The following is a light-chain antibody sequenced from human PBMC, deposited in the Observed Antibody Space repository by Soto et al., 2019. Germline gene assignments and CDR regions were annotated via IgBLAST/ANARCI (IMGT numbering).Light chain of an antibody. CDR2: GAS. V-gene: IGKV1-5*01. CDR1: QSVGTW. Sequence: IQMTQSTSTLSASVGGRVTITCRASQSVGTWVAWYQQKPGKAPKLLIYGASNLESGVPSRFSGSGSGTEFTLTITTLQPDDFATYFCQLYNRNTWSFGPGTKVDI. CDR3: QLYNRNTWS. J-gene: IGKJ1*01.